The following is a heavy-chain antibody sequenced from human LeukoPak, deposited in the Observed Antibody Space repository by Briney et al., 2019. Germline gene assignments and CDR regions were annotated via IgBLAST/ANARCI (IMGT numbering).Heavy chain of an antibody. CDR1: GGSISSYY. CDR3: AREDRGYFDY. V-gene: IGHV4-59*01. Sequence: SETLSLTCTVSGGSISSYYWSWLRQPPGKGLEWIGYIYYSGSTNYNPSLKSRVTISVDTSKNQFSLKLSSVTAADTAVYYCAREDRGYFDYWGQGTLVTVSS. CDR2: IYYSGST. J-gene: IGHJ4*02. D-gene: IGHD6-13*01.